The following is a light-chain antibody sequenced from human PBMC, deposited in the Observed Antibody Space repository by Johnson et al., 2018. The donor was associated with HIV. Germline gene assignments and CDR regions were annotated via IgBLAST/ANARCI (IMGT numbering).Light chain of an antibody. CDR2: ENK. V-gene: IGLV1-51*01. J-gene: IGLJ1*01. CDR3: GTWDSSLYVFV. Sequence: HSVLTQPPSVSAAPGQKVTISCSGSSSNIGNKYVSWYQQLPGTSPKLLIYENKARPSGIPDRFSGSKSATSATLAITGLQTGDEADYYCGTWDSSLYVFVFGSGTKVTVL. CDR1: SSNIGNKY.